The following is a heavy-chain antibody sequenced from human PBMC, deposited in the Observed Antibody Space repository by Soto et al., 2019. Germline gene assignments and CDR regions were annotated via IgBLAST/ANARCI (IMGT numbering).Heavy chain of an antibody. Sequence: ASVKVSCKASGYTFTSYAMHWVRQAPGQRLEWMGWINAGNGNTKYSQKFQGRVTITRDTSASTVYMELRSLRSDDTAVYYCARDGGYSGSYWGQGTLVTVSS. CDR3: ARDGGYSGSY. J-gene: IGHJ4*02. D-gene: IGHD1-26*01. CDR2: INAGNGNT. V-gene: IGHV1-3*01. CDR1: GYTFTSYA.